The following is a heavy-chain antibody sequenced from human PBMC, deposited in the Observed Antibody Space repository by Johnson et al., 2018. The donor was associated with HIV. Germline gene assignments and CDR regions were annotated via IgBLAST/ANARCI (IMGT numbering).Heavy chain of an antibody. CDR3: TTGLYWNDAFDI. CDR1: GFPFTDAW. CDR2: IKSKTDGGTT. D-gene: IGHD1-1*01. V-gene: IGHV3-15*01. J-gene: IGHJ3*02. Sequence: VQLVESGGGVVQPGRSLRLSCAASGFPFTDAWMTWVRQAPGKGLEWVGRIKSKTDGGTTDYAAPVKGRFTISRDGSKNTLYLQMNSLKTEDTAVYYCTTGLYWNDAFDIWGQGTMVTVSS.